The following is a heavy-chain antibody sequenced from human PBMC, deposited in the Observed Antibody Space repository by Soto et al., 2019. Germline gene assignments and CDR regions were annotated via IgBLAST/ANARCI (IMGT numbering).Heavy chain of an antibody. CDR1: GFIFSAYA. J-gene: IGHJ4*01. Sequence: XESLQLSCTASGFIFSAYAMLWVRQAPGKGLEWVAAMSYDGTNKYYADSLKGRFTISRDNSKNTLFLQMSSLTADDSAVYYCARDPSPYTSGWYGIDFWGLGTLVTVSS. V-gene: IGHV3-30-3*01. CDR2: MSYDGTNK. D-gene: IGHD6-19*01. CDR3: ARDPSPYTSGWYGIDF.